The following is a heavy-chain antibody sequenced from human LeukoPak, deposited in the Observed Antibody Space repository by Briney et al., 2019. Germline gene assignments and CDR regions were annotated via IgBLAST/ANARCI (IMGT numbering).Heavy chain of an antibody. CDR3: ASGGLVDTAMVSFVDY. D-gene: IGHD5-18*01. CDR1: GYTFTSYG. J-gene: IGHJ4*02. V-gene: IGHV1-18*01. CDR2: ISAYNGNT. Sequence: ASVKVSCKASGYTFTSYGISWVRQAPGPGLEWMGWISAYNGNTNYAQKLQGRVTMTTDTSTSTAYMELRSLRSDDTAVYYCASGGLVDTAMVSFVDYWGQGTLVTVSS.